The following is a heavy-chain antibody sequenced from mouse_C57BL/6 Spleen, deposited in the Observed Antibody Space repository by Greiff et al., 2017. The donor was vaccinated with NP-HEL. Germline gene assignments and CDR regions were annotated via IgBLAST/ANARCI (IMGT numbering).Heavy chain of an antibody. Sequence: VQLQQPGAELVKPGASVKLSCKASGYTFTSYWMHWVKQRPGQGLEWIGMIHPNSGSTNYNEKFKSKATLTVDKSSSTAYMQLSSLTSEDSAVYYCARGGSSYEYYFGYWGQGTTLTVSS. CDR1: GYTFTSYW. V-gene: IGHV1-64*01. CDR2: IHPNSGST. J-gene: IGHJ2*01. D-gene: IGHD1-1*01. CDR3: ARGGSSYEYYFGY.